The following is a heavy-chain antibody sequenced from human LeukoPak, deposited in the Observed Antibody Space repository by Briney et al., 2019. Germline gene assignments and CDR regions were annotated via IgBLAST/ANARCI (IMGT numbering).Heavy chain of an antibody. CDR2: IYYSGST. CDR3: ARQNGAFDI. J-gene: IGHJ3*02. V-gene: IGHV4-59*08. D-gene: IGHD2-8*01. CDR1: GGSISSYY. Sequence: PSETLSLTCTVSGGSISSYYWNWIRQPPGKGLEWIGYIYYSGSTNYNPSLKSRVTISVDTSKNQFSLKLSSVTAADTAVYYCARQNGAFDIWGQGTMVTVSS.